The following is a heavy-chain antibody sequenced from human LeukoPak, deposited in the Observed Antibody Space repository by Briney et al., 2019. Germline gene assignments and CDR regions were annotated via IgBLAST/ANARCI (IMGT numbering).Heavy chain of an antibody. CDR2: INHSGST. J-gene: IGHJ6*02. CDR3: ARDLMITFGGLLRYGMDV. Sequence: PSETLSLTCAVYGGSFSGYYWSWIRQPPGKGLEWIGEINHSGSTNYNPSLKSRVTISVDTSKNQFSLKLSSVTAADTAVYYCARDLMITFGGLLRYGMDVWGQGTTVTVSS. D-gene: IGHD3-16*01. CDR1: GGSFSGYY. V-gene: IGHV4-34*01.